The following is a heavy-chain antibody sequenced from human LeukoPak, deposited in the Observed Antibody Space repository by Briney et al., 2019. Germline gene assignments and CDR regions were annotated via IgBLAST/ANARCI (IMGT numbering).Heavy chain of an antibody. V-gene: IGHV3-30*18. CDR1: GFTFSNYG. CDR2: ISYDGRNK. J-gene: IGHJ4*02. D-gene: IGHD6-19*01. CDR3: AKGEQWLVLRGNFDY. Sequence: GGSLRLSCAPAGFTFSNYGMHWVRQAPGKGLEWVALISYDGRNKYYADSVKGRFTISRDNSKNRLYLKMSRLRAEDTAVNSCAKGEQWLVLRGNFDYWGRGTRVTVSP.